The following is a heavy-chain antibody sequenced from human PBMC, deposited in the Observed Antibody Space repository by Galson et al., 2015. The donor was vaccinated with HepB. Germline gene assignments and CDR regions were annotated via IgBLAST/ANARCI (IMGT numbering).Heavy chain of an antibody. J-gene: IGHJ4*02. CDR1: GFTFSSHG. CDR3: AKDRGEMYYYGSGSFDY. CDR2: IRHDGSNK. V-gene: IGHV3-30*02. D-gene: IGHD3-10*01. Sequence: SLRLSCAASGFTFSSHGMHWVRQAPGKGLEWAAFIRHDGSNKYYGDSVKGRFTISRDNSKNTLYLQVNSLRAEDTAVYYCAKDRGEMYYYGSGSFDYWGQGTLVTVSS.